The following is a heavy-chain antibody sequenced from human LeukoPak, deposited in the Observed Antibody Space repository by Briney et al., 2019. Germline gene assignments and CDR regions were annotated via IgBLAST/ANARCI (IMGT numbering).Heavy chain of an antibody. CDR3: AKERGHPLPNYHMDV. D-gene: IGHD4/OR15-4a*01. J-gene: IGHJ6*03. Sequence: PSETLSLTCSVSGGSISNRTSYWGWIRLAPGKGLEWVSTIVDTGDGTFYADSVRGRFTISRDSSKNTLYLQMNSLRADDTAVYYCAKERGHPLPNYHMDVWGKGTTVTVSS. V-gene: IGHV3-23*01. CDR1: GGSISNRTSY. CDR2: IVDTGDGT.